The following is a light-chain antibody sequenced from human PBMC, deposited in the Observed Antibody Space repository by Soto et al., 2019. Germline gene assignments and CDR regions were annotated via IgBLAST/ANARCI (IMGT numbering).Light chain of an antibody. CDR2: AAS. CDR3: QQSYDNLT. V-gene: IGKV1-39*01. CDR1: QNINTN. J-gene: IGKJ3*01. Sequence: DIEMTQAPSSLSASVGGTVTITCRASQNINTNLNWYQHKVGEAPKLLIYAASSLQSGVPSRFRGSGSGTHFTLTISSLQPEDFATYYCQQSYDNLTFGPGTKVDIK.